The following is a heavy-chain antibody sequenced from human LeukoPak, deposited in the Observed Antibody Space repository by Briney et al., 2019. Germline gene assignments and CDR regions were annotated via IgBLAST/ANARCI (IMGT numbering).Heavy chain of an antibody. J-gene: IGHJ5*02. D-gene: IGHD3-10*01. CDR1: GGSISSSSYY. V-gene: IGHV4-39*07. Sequence: SETLSLTCTVSGGSISSSSYYWGWIRQPPGKGLEWIGSIYYSGSTYYNPSLKSRVTISVDTSKNQFSLKLSSVTAADTAVYYCARAVRPYYYGSGSYYPFDPWGQGTLVTVSS. CDR3: ARAVRPYYYGSGSYYPFDP. CDR2: IYYSGST.